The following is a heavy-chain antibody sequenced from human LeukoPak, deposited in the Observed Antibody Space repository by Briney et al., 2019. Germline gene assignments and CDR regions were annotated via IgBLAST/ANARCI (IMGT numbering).Heavy chain of an antibody. D-gene: IGHD3-9*01. J-gene: IGHJ4*02. CDR2: ISYDGSNK. Sequence: PGGSLRLSCAAAGFSFNIYGMHWVRQAPGKGLEWVTFISYDGSNKYYGESMKGRFTVSRDNSKNTLYLQMNSLRVEDTAVYYCARDSATGYYSDYWGQGTLVTVSS. CDR1: GFSFNIYG. CDR3: ARDSATGYYSDY. V-gene: IGHV3-30*19.